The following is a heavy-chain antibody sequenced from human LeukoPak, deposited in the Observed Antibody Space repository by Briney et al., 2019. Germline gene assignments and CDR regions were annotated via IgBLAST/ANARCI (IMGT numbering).Heavy chain of an antibody. Sequence: SETLSLTCTVSGGSISSYYWSWIRQPPGKGLEWIGYIYYSGSTNYNPSLKSRVTISVDTSENQFSLKLSSVTAADTAVYYCAREGIGQDAFDIWGQGTMVTVSS. CDR2: IYYSGST. CDR3: AREGIGQDAFDI. CDR1: GGSISSYY. V-gene: IGHV4-59*01. J-gene: IGHJ3*02. D-gene: IGHD2/OR15-2a*01.